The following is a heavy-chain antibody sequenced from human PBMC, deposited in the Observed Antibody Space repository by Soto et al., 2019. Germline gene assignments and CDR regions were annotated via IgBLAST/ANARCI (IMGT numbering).Heavy chain of an antibody. CDR3: TTLTVVDVHSDY. V-gene: IGHV3-15*01. CDR2: IKSKTDGGAT. CDR1: GFTFNKAW. Sequence: EVQLVESGGGLVRPRGSLRLSCAGSGFTFNKAWMNWVRQAPGKGLEWVGRIKSKTDGGATDYAAPVTGRFTISRDDSKNIIYLQVNSLNTEDTAVYYCTTLTVVDVHSDYWGQGTLVVVSS. D-gene: IGHD2-15*01. J-gene: IGHJ4*02.